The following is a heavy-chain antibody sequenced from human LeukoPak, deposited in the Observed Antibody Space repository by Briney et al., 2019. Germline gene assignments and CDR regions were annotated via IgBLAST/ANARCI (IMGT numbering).Heavy chain of an antibody. CDR3: ARVGYGDYVSSGGVYYFDY. CDR2: IYYSGST. D-gene: IGHD4-17*01. Sequence: SETLSLTCAVYGGSFSGYYWSWVRQPPGKGLEWIGSIYYSGSTYYNPSLKSRVTISVDTSKNQFSLKLSSVTAADTAVYYCARVGYGDYVSSGGVYYFDYWGQGTLVTVSS. J-gene: IGHJ4*02. V-gene: IGHV4-34*01. CDR1: GGSFSGYY.